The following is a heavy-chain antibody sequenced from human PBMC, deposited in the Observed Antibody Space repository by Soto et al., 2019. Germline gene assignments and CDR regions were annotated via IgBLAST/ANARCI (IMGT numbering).Heavy chain of an antibody. J-gene: IGHJ6*03. Sequence: PSETLSLTCTVSGFSINNYYWSWIRQPPGKGLEWIGYIYYSGNTNYNPSLKSRVTISVDTPKNQFSLKLNSVTAADTAVYYCARVVDSCSGGSGYSGYYYYMDVWGKGTTGTVSS. V-gene: IGHV4-59*01. CDR3: ARVVDSCSGGSGYSGYYYYMDV. CDR1: GFSINNYY. D-gene: IGHD2-15*01. CDR2: IYYSGNT.